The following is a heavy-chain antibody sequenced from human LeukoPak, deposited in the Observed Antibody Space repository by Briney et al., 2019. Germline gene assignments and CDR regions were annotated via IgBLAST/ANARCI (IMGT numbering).Heavy chain of an antibody. CDR1: GFTFSSYG. CDR3: ARAQDYYDSSGYYFGDAFDI. J-gene: IGHJ3*02. CDR2: IRYDGSNK. V-gene: IGHV3-30*02. D-gene: IGHD3-22*01. Sequence: GGSLRLSCAASGFTFSSYGMPWVRQAPGKGLEWVAFIRYDGSNKYYADSVKGRFTISRDNAKNSLYLQMNSLRAEDTAVYYCARAQDYYDSSGYYFGDAFDIWGQGTMVTVSS.